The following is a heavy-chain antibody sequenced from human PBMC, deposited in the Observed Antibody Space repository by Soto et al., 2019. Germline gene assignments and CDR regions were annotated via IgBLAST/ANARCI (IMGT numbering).Heavy chain of an antibody. V-gene: IGHV1-2*04. J-gene: IGHJ6*02. CDR1: GYTFTGHY. D-gene: IGHD5-18*01. CDR2: INPNSGGT. CDR3: ARGSGDTAMVLYYYGMDV. Sequence: ASVKVSCKASGYTFTGHYMHWVRQAPGQGLEWMGWINPNSGGTNYAQKFQGWVTMTRDTSISTAYMELSRLRSDDTAVYYCARGSGDTAMVLYYYGMDVWGQGTTVTVSS.